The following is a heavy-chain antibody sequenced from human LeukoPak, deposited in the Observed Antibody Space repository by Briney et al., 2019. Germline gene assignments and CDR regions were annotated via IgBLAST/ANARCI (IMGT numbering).Heavy chain of an antibody. V-gene: IGHV3-21*01. Sequence: GGSLRLSCAASGFTFSSYSMNWVRQAPGKGLEWVSSISSSSSYIYYADSVKGRFTISRDNAKNSLYLQMNSLRAEDTAVYYCARGMIMVRGVDYWGQGTLVTVSS. J-gene: IGHJ4*02. CDR2: ISSSSSYI. CDR3: ARGMIMVRGVDY. D-gene: IGHD3-10*01. CDR1: GFTFSSYS.